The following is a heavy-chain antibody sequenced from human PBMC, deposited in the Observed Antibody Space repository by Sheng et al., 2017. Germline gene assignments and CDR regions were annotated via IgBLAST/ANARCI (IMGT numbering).Heavy chain of an antibody. Sequence: EVQLVESGGGLVQPGGSLRLSCVASGFTFSSYAMHWVRQAPGKGLEFVSGMSSDGVSAYYANSVRDRFAISRDNSRNTLYLQMAGLTADDLAVYYCARAISGGSGRYYFYYMDVWGQGSAVIVSS. CDR2: MSSDGVSA. J-gene: IGHJ6*03. CDR3: ARAISGGSGRYYFYYMDV. D-gene: IGHD2-15*01. V-gene: IGHV3-64*01. CDR1: GFTFSSYA.